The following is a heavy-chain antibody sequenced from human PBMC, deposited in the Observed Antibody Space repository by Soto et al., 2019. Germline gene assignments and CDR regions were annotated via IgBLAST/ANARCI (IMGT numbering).Heavy chain of an antibody. CDR1: GYSFTRYW. CDR2: IYPGDSDT. D-gene: IGHD1-26*01. Sequence: EVQLVQSGAEVKKPGESLKISCKGSGYSFTRYWIGWVRQMPGKGLEWMGIIYPGDSDTRYSPSFQGQVTISADKSISTAYLQRSSLKASDTAMYYCASLGGSYRGGYYYYCGMDVWGQGTTVTVSS. CDR3: ASLGGSYRGGYYYYCGMDV. V-gene: IGHV5-51*01. J-gene: IGHJ6*02.